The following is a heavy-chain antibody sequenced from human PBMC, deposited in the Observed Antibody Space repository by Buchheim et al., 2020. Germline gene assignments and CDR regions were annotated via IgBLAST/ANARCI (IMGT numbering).Heavy chain of an antibody. V-gene: IGHV3-48*03. CDR1: GFTFSTYE. CDR2: FISSGSTT. J-gene: IGHJ4*02. Sequence: EVQLVESGGGLVQPGGSLRLSCAASGFTFSTYEMNWVHQAPGKGLEWIAYFISSGSTTYYADSVKGRFTISRDNAKSSLYLQMNSLRAEDTAIYYCARARIASAFDYWGQGTL. CDR3: ARARIASAFDY.